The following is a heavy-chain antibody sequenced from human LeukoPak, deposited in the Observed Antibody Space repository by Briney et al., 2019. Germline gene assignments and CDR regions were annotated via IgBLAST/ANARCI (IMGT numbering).Heavy chain of an antibody. Sequence: ASVKVSCKASGYTFSSYGISWVRQAPGQGLEWMGWISGYNGNTDYAQKFQGRVTITTDESTSTAYMELSSLRSEDTAVYYCARANFKGLTYYYDSSGYSDWGQGTLVTVSS. V-gene: IGHV1-18*01. J-gene: IGHJ4*02. CDR2: ISGYNGNT. CDR1: GYTFSSYG. CDR3: ARANFKGLTYYYDSSGYSD. D-gene: IGHD3-22*01.